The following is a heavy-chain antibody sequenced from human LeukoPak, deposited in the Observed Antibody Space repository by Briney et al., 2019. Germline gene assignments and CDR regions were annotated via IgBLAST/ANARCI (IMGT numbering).Heavy chain of an antibody. CDR2: ISWNSGNI. Sequence: GRSLRLSCAASGFTFDDYAMHWVRQAPRNGLGWVSGISWNSGNIGYADSVKGRFTISRDNAKNSLYLQMNSLRSEDTALYYCAKAEGGWESLPSDYWGQGTLVTVSS. CDR1: GFTFDDYA. CDR3: AKAEGGWESLPSDY. J-gene: IGHJ4*02. V-gene: IGHV3-9*01. D-gene: IGHD1-26*01.